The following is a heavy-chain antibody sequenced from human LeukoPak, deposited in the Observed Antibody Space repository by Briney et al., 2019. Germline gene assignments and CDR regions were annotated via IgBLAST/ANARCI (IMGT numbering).Heavy chain of an antibody. CDR1: GGSISSSSYC. CDR2: VYYSGST. Sequence: SETLSLTCTVSGGSISSSSYCWVWIRQSPGKGLEWIGCVYYSGSTYYNPSLKSQITISIDVSKNQFSLKLNSVTAADTAVYYCARDLGSGVAAAGWFDPWGQGTLVTVSS. CDR3: ARDLGSGVAAAGWFDP. D-gene: IGHD6-13*01. J-gene: IGHJ5*02. V-gene: IGHV4-39*07.